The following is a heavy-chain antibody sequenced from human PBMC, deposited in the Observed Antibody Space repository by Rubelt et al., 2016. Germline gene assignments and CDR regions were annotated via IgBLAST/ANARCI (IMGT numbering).Heavy chain of an antibody. Sequence: EGVAVIWYDGSNKYYADSVKGRFTISRDNSKNTLYLQMNSLRAEDTAVYYCAPALGELPDDYWGQGTLVTVSS. J-gene: IGHJ4*02. CDR3: APALGELPDDY. CDR2: IWYDGSNK. D-gene: IGHD1-26*01. V-gene: IGHV3-33*01.